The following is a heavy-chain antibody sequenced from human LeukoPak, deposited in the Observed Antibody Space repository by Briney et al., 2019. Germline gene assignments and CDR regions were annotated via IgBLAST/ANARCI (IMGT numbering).Heavy chain of an antibody. Sequence: GGSLRLSCAASGFTFSSYEMHWVRQAPGKGLAWVSYISSSGSTIYYADFVNGRFTISRDNAKNSLYLQMNSLRAEDTAVYYCAELGITMIGGVWGKGTTVTISS. D-gene: IGHD3-10*02. CDR2: ISSSGSTI. CDR3: AELGITMIGGV. J-gene: IGHJ6*04. CDR1: GFTFSSYE. V-gene: IGHV3-48*03.